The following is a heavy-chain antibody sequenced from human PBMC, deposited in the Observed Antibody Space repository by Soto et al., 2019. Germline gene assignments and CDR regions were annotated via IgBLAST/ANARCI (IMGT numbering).Heavy chain of an antibody. J-gene: IGHJ6*02. D-gene: IGHD4-17*01. CDR2: ISYDGSNK. Sequence: QVQLVESGGGVVQPGRSLRLSCAASGFTFSTYAMHWVRQAPGKWLEWVAVISYDGSNKYYADSVKGRFTISRDNSKNTLYLQMNSLRAEDTAVYYCARERSWGYGDYEEPCGMDVWGQGTTVTVSS. CDR3: ARERSWGYGDYEEPCGMDV. CDR1: GFTFSTYA. V-gene: IGHV3-30-3*01.